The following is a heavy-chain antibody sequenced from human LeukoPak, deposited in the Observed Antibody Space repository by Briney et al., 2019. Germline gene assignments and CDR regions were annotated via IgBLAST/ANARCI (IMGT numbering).Heavy chain of an antibody. CDR1: GGTFSSYA. V-gene: IGHV1-8*03. CDR2: MNPNSGNT. CDR3: ARGGFIPMDV. J-gene: IGHJ6*03. Sequence: ASVKVSCKASGGTFSSYAINWVRQATGQGLEWMGWMNPNSGNTGYAQKFQGRVTITRNTSISTAYMELSSLRSEDTAVYYCARGGFIPMDVWGKGTTVTVSS. D-gene: IGHD2-2*02.